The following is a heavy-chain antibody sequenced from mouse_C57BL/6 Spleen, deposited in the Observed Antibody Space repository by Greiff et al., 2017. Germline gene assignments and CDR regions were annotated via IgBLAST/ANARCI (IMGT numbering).Heavy chain of an antibody. V-gene: IGHV5-16*01. CDR1: GFTFSDYY. CDR2: INYDGSST. J-gene: IGHJ1*03. CDR3: ARDYESGYEDWYFDD. D-gene: IGHD1-1*01. Sequence: EVQLVESEGGLVQPGSSMKLSCTASGFTFSDYYMAWVRQVPEKGLEWVANINYDGSSTYYLDSLKGRFTISRDNATNILYLQMSSLKSEDTATYYGARDYESGYEDWYFDDWGKGTTVTVSS.